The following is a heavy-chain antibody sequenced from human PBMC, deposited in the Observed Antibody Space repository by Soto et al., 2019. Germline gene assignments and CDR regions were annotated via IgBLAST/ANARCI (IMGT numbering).Heavy chain of an antibody. CDR2: INHSGST. J-gene: IGHJ4*02. CDR3: ARVMYSSSWYPKYYFDY. V-gene: IGHV4-34*01. CDR1: GGSFSGYY. D-gene: IGHD6-13*01. Sequence: QVQLQQWGAGLLKPSETLSLTCAVYGGSFSGYYWSWIRQPPGKGLEWIGEINHSGSTNSNPSLKRRVTIPVDTSKSQFSLKLSSVTAADTAVYYCARVMYSSSWYPKYYFDYWGQGTLVTVSS.